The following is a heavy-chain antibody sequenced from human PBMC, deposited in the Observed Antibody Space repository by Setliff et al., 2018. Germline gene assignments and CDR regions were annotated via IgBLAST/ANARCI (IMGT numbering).Heavy chain of an antibody. CDR2: INSDGSST. V-gene: IGHV3-74*01. Sequence: GGSLRLSCAASGFTFSSYAMNWVRQGPGKGLVWVSRINSDGSSTSYADSVKGRFTISRDNAKNTLYLQMNSLRAEDTAVYYCAPLTWDDAFDIWGQGTMVTVSS. CDR1: GFTFSSYA. J-gene: IGHJ3*02. CDR3: APLTWDDAFDI. D-gene: IGHD1-26*01.